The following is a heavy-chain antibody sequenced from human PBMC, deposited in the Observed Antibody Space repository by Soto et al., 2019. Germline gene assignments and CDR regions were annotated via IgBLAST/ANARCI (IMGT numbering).Heavy chain of an antibody. CDR2: ISYDGVNE. CDR1: GFTFSSYC. Sequence: GGSLRLSCAASGFTFSSYCTHWVRQAPCKGLEWVALISYDGVNEYYADSVKGRFTISGDNFKNTQYLQMNSLRAEDTAVYYCPKDGSSVIPAVQPRSYGMDVGGQVTKV. CDR3: PKDGSSVIPAVQPRSYGMDV. D-gene: IGHD2-2*01. V-gene: IGHV3-30*18. J-gene: IGHJ6*02.